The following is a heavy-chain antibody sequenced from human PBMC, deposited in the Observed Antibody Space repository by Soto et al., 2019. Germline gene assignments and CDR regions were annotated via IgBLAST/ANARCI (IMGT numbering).Heavy chain of an antibody. CDR1: GSTFSSYW. V-gene: IGHV3-7*03. CDR3: VRGGTGRWLDYLGLDV. J-gene: IGHJ6*02. Sequence: EVQLVESGGGLVQPGGSLRLSCAASGSTFSSYWMSWVRQAPGKGLEWVANINKDGGERHYVDSVKGRFTISRDNAKNSLLLQMDSRKAEDTAVYYCVRGGTGRWLDYLGLDVWGQGTTVTVSS. D-gene: IGHD3-9*01. CDR2: INKDGGER.